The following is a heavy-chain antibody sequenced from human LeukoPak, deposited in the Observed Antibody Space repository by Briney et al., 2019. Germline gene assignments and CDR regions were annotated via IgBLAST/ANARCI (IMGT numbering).Heavy chain of an antibody. CDR1: GGTFSSYA. J-gene: IGHJ6*04. V-gene: IGHV1-69*13. Sequence: ASVKVSCKASGGTFSSYAISWVRQAPGQGLEWMGGIIPIFGTANYAQKFQGRVTITADESTSTAYMELSSLRSEDTAVYYCARGVKMITLGGVFFSDMPGYSYGMDVWGKGTPVTVSS. CDR3: ARGVKMITLGGVFFSDMPGYSYGMDV. CDR2: IIPIFGTA. D-gene: IGHD3-16*01.